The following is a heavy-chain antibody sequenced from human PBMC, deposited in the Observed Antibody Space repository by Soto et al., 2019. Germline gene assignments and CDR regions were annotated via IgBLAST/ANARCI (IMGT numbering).Heavy chain of an antibody. CDR2: ISGSGGNT. J-gene: IGHJ5*02. CDR1: GFTFSSYA. V-gene: IGHV3-23*01. Sequence: GGSLRLSCAASGFTFSSYAMSWVRQTPGKGLEWVSAISGSGGNTYYADSVKGRFTISRDNSRNTLSLQMNSLRADDTAVYYCVKDQGQCYAGSCYSGGPYSWGQGTLVTVSS. CDR3: VKDQGQCYAGSCYSGGPYS. D-gene: IGHD2-15*01.